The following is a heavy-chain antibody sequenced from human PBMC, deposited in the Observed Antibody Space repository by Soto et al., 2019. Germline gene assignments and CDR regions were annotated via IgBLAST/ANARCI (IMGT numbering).Heavy chain of an antibody. CDR2: IIPYYNTL. Sequence: QAQVVQSGAEVRKPGSSVKLSCKASEGTFNSYAIAWVRQAPGQGLEWMGGIIPYYNTLNYAQKFQDGVTITAEDSTNTVYMELSSLRSDDTAVYFCACGASRWYPYFVDSWAQGTLVIVSS. V-gene: IGHV1-69*01. D-gene: IGHD6-13*01. CDR1: EGTFNSYA. CDR3: ACGASRWYPYFVDS. J-gene: IGHJ4*02.